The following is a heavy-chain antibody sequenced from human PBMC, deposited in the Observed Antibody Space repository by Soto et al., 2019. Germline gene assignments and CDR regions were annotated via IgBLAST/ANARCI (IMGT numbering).Heavy chain of an antibody. D-gene: IGHD6-19*01. CDR3: ARDNPRGVAVAWY. J-gene: IGHJ4*02. V-gene: IGHV3-33*01. Sequence: QVQLVESGGGVVQPGRSLRLSCAASGFTFSSYGMHWVRQAPGKGLEWVAVIWYDGSNKYYADSVKGRFTISRDNSKNTLYLQMNSLRAEDTAVYYCARDNPRGVAVAWYWGQGTLVTVSS. CDR1: GFTFSSYG. CDR2: IWYDGSNK.